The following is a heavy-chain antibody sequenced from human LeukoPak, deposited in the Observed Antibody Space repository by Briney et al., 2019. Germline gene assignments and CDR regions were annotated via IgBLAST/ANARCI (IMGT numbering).Heavy chain of an antibody. J-gene: IGHJ4*02. Sequence: SETLSLTCTVSGGSISSYYWNWIRQPPGKGLEWIGYIYYSGSTNYDPSLKSRVTMSVDTSKNQFSLNLSSVTAADTAFYYCARDRLAYYDRSGLDCWGQGTLVTVSS. CDR2: IYYSGST. CDR1: GGSISSYY. V-gene: IGHV4-59*01. D-gene: IGHD3-22*01. CDR3: ARDRLAYYDRSGLDC.